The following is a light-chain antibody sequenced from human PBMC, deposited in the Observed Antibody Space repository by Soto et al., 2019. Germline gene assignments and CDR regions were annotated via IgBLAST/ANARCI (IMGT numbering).Light chain of an antibody. J-gene: IGLJ1*01. CDR2: EVT. CDR3: SSYTSISTLV. Sequence: QSALTQPASVSGSPGQSITISCTGTSSDVGGYNYVSWYQQHPGKVPKLMIFEVTNRPSGVSTRFSGSKSGDTASLTISGLQAEDEADYYCSSYTSISTLVFGTGTKVTVL. V-gene: IGLV2-14*03. CDR1: SSDVGGYNY.